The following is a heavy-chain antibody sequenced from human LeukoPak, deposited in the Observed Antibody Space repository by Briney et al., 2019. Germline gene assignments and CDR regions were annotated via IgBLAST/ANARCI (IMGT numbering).Heavy chain of an antibody. D-gene: IGHD5-24*01. CDR1: GFTFSSYG. J-gene: IGHJ4*02. V-gene: IGHV3-30*02. CDR2: IYYDGSKT. Sequence: PGGSLRLSCAASGFTFSSYGMDWVRQAPGKGLEWVAVIYYDGSKTFYADSVKGRFTISRDNSKNTLYLQLSSLRAEDTAVYYRVKDGMAIIRGLLDYWGQGALVTVSS. CDR3: VKDGMAIIRGLLDY.